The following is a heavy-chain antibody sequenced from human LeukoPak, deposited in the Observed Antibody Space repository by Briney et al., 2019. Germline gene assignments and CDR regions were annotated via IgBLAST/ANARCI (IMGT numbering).Heavy chain of an antibody. CDR1: GFTFSSYW. V-gene: IGHV3-7*01. CDR2: IKEDGSEK. CDR3: ARAPWELLNDY. J-gene: IGHJ4*02. Sequence: GGSLRLSCAASGFTFSSYWMSWVRQAPGKGLEWVANIKEDGSEKYYVDSVKGRFTISRDNAKNSLYLQMNSLRAEDTAVYYCARAPWELLNDYWGQGTLVTVSS. D-gene: IGHD1-26*01.